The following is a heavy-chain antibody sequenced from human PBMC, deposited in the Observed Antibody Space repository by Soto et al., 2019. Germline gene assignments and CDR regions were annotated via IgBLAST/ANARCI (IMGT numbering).Heavy chain of an antibody. J-gene: IGHJ6*04. D-gene: IGHD2-15*01. CDR1: GFSLSNARMG. Sequence: QVTLKECGPVLVKPTEHLTLTCTVSGFSLSNARMGVSWIRQPPGKALEWLAHIFSNDEKAYSTSLKSRLTIYKGSSKCQVVLTMTNMDPDDTATYYCARTAHCSGGSCYSNYYYYYGMDVWGKGTTVSV. CDR2: IFSNDEK. CDR3: ARTAHCSGGSCYSNYYYYYGMDV. V-gene: IGHV2-26*01.